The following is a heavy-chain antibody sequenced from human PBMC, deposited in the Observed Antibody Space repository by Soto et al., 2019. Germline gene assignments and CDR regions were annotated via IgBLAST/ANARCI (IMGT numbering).Heavy chain of an antibody. CDR3: VSQRTTVPTQAYFDY. CDR1: GGSVTNSSYY. V-gene: IGHV4-39*01. CDR2: VYYRGRS. D-gene: IGHD4-17*01. Sequence: SPETLSLTCTVSGGSVTNSSYYWGWIRQSPGKGLEWIGSVYYRGRSYSKSSVKSRVTISVDTSKNRFSLSLNSVTASDTAVYFCVSQRTTVPTQAYFDYWGPGALVTVSS. J-gene: IGHJ4*02.